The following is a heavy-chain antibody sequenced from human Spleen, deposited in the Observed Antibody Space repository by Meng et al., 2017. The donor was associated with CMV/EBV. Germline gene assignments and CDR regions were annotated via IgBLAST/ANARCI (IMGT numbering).Heavy chain of an antibody. Sequence: GGSVSSVAYYWSWIRQPPGKGLEWIGYIYHTGTTKYNPSLKSRVTLSVDTSKNQLSLKMTSVTAADTAMYYCARQIYDTSGEGWFDPWGQGTLVTVSS. J-gene: IGHJ5*02. CDR1: GGSVSSVAYY. D-gene: IGHD3-16*01. V-gene: IGHV4-61*07. CDR2: IYHTGTT. CDR3: ARQIYDTSGEGWFDP.